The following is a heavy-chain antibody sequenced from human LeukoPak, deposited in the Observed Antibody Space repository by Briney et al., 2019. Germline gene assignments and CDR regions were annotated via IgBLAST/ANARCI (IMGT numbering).Heavy chain of an antibody. J-gene: IGHJ5*02. CDR3: ARHGDYYDFWSGYVNWFDP. V-gene: IGHV4-38-2*01. Sequence: SETLSLTCAVSGYSISSGYYWGWIRQPPGKGLEWIGSIYHSGSTYYNPSLKSRVTISVDTSKNQFPLKLSSVTAADTAVYYCARHGDYYDFWSGYVNWFDPWGQGTLVTVSS. CDR2: IYHSGST. CDR1: GYSISSGYY. D-gene: IGHD3-3*01.